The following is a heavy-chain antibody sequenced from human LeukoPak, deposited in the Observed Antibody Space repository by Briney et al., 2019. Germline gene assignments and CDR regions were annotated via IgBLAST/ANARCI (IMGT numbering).Heavy chain of an antibody. D-gene: IGHD3-3*01. Sequence: QPGGSLRLSCAASGFTFSSYAMHWVRQAPGKGLEWVAVISYDGSNKYYADSVKGRFTISRDDSKNTLYLQMNSLRAEDAAVYYCARGSGFLEWLPGDGANAFDIRGQGTMVTVSS. CDR2: ISYDGSNK. CDR1: GFTFSSYA. CDR3: ARGSGFLEWLPGDGANAFDI. J-gene: IGHJ3*02. V-gene: IGHV3-30-3*01.